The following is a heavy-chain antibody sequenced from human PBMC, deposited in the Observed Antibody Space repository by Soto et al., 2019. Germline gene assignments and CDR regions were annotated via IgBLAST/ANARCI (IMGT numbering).Heavy chain of an antibody. CDR1: GFSFSTYW. D-gene: IGHD3-16*01. J-gene: IGHJ4*02. CDR2: IKQDGSEK. V-gene: IGHV3-7*01. CDR3: TRGWAFDY. Sequence: GGSLRLSCAASGFSFSTYWINWVRQAPGKGLEWVANIKQDGSEKYYVDSVTGRFTISRDNAKNSMYLQMNRLGVEDTAVYYCTRGWAFDYWGRGTLVTVSS.